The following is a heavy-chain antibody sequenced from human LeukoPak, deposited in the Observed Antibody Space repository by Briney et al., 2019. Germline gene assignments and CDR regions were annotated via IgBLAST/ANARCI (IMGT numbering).Heavy chain of an antibody. CDR1: GFNFNTYS. D-gene: IGHD3-16*01. J-gene: IGHJ4*02. CDR2: ISSSSYFI. CDR3: ARDQGDYVWGSSY. Sequence: GGSLRLSCAASGFNFNTYSMNWVRQAPGKGLEWVSYISSSSYFILYADSMEGRFTVSRDNAKNSLYLQMNSLRAEDTAIYYCARDQGDYVWGSSYWGQGTLVTVSS. V-gene: IGHV3-21*01.